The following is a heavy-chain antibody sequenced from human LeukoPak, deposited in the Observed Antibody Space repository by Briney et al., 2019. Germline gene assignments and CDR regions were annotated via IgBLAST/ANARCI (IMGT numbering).Heavy chain of an antibody. CDR1: GGSISSYY. Sequence: SETLSLTCTVSGGSISSYYWSWIRLPPGKGLEWIGHIYSSGSTNYNPSLKSRVTISVDTSKNQFSLKLSSVTAADTAVYYCARNYDSSGYTAFGYWGRGPLLTVSS. V-gene: IGHV4-59*01. CDR2: IYSSGST. D-gene: IGHD3-22*01. CDR3: ARNYDSSGYTAFGY. J-gene: IGHJ4*02.